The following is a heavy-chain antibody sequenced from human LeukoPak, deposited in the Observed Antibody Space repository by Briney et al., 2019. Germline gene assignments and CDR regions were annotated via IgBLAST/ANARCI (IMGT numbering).Heavy chain of an antibody. CDR3: ARGNRLYSSSRSSLPFDI. V-gene: IGHV1-8*01. CDR2: TNPISGYT. J-gene: IGHJ3*02. CDR1: GYIFTDYD. D-gene: IGHD6-13*01. Sequence: ASVKVSCKASGYIFTDYDINWVRQATGQGLEWMGWTNPISGYTGSAQKFQGRVTMTRDTSISTAYLELSSLRSDDTAAYYCARGNRLYSSSRSSLPFDIWGQGTMVTVSS.